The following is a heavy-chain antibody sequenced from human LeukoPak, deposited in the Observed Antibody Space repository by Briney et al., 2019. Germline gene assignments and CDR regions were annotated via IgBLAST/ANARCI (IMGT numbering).Heavy chain of an antibody. J-gene: IGHJ4*02. V-gene: IGHV3-33*01. Sequence: PRCSRAGSGFSCGSYGMHGVPQAPGKGLEWVAVIWYDGSNKYYADSVKGRFTISRDNSKNTLYLQMNSLRAEDTAVYYCASGRHYYHDSSGGYWGQGTLVTVSS. CDR2: IWYDGSNK. D-gene: IGHD3-22*01. CDR3: ASGRHYYHDSSGGY. CDR1: GFSCGSYG.